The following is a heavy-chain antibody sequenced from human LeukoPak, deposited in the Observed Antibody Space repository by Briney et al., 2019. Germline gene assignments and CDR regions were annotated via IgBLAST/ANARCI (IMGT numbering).Heavy chain of an antibody. V-gene: IGHV3-21*04. D-gene: IGHD5-24*01. J-gene: IGHJ6*03. CDR1: GFTFSSYS. CDR3: ARRDPRLYYYYYMDV. Sequence: GGSLRLSCAASGFTFSSYSMNWVRQAPGKGLEWVSLISSSSSYIYYVDSVKGRFTISRDNAKNSLYLQMNSLRAEDTALYYCARRDPRLYYYYYMDVWGKGTTVTVSS. CDR2: ISSSSSYI.